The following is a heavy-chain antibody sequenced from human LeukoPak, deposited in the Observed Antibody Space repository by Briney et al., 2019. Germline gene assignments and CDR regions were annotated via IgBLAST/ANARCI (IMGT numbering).Heavy chain of an antibody. J-gene: IGHJ5*02. D-gene: IGHD3-10*01. CDR1: GFTFSNYA. V-gene: IGHV3-30*04. CDR3: AGSGSYSTWFDP. Sequence: GGSLRLSCAASGFTFSNYAMHWVRQAPGKGLEGVTVISFDGSKKYYADSVKGRFSISRDNSKNTLYLQMNRLRAEDTAVYYCAGSGSYSTWFDPWGQGTLVTVSS. CDR2: ISFDGSKK.